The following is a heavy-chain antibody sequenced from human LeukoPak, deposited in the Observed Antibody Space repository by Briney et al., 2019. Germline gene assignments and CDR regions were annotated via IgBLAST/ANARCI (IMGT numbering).Heavy chain of an antibody. CDR1: GFSFSTHN. CDR3: ARYTAYYNSRARFDP. Sequence: PGGSLRLSCVASGFSFSTHNMNWVRQAPGQGLEWVSSIGRDSSYVYYADSLKGRFTISRDDAKNSLYLQMNNLRAEDTAVYYCARYTAYYNSRARFDPWGQGTLVTVSS. J-gene: IGHJ5*02. D-gene: IGHD3-22*01. CDR2: IGRDSSYV. V-gene: IGHV3-21*01.